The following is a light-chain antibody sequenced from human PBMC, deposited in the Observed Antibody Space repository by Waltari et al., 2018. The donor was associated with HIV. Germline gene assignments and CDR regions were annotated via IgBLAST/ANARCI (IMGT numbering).Light chain of an antibody. CDR1: GSNIGATYD. CDR2: GNS. CDR3: QSYDSRLSGSV. J-gene: IGLJ2*01. V-gene: IGLV1-40*01. Sequence: SVLTQPPSVSGAPGQRVTISCSESGSNIGATYDVHWYQHLPGTAPKLLMYGNSNRPSGAPDRFSGSKSGTSASLAITGLQPEDEGDYYCQSYDSRLSGSVFGGGTKLTVL.